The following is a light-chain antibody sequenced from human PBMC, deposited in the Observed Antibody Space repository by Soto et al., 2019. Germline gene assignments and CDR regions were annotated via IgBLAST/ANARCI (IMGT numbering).Light chain of an antibody. V-gene: IGKV3-15*01. CDR1: QSVSSN. J-gene: IGKJ1*01. Sequence: EIVMTQSPATLSVSPGERATLSCSASQSVSSNLACYQQKPGQAPRLLIYGASTRATGIPARFSGSGSGTEFTLTISSLQSEDFAVYSCQQYKNWPQTFGQGTKVEIK. CDR3: QQYKNWPQT. CDR2: GAS.